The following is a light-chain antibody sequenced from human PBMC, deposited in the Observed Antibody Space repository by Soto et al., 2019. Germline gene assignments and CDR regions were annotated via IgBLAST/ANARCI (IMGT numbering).Light chain of an antibody. CDR1: SSDVGGYNY. Sequence: QSVLTQPASVSGSPGQSITISCTGTSSDVGGYNYVSWYQQHPGKAPELMIYDVSNRPSGVSNRFSGSKSGNTASLTISGLQAEDEADYYCSSYTSSSFWVFGGGTKVTV. CDR3: SSYTSSSFWV. CDR2: DVS. V-gene: IGLV2-14*01. J-gene: IGLJ3*02.